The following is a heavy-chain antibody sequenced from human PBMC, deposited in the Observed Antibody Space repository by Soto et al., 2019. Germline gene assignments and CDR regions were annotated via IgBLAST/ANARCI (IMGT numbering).Heavy chain of an antibody. D-gene: IGHD6-19*01. CDR3: ATDSLQQWLILGDY. V-gene: IGHV3-23*01. J-gene: IGHJ4*02. CDR2: ISGSGGNT. Sequence: EVQLLKSGGGLVQPGGSLRLSCAACGFTFSSYAMRWLRQAPGKGLEWVSAISGSGGNTYYADSVKERFTISRDNSKNTLYLPMNSLRAEDTAIYYWATDSLQQWLILGDYWGQGTRVTVSS. CDR1: GFTFSSYA.